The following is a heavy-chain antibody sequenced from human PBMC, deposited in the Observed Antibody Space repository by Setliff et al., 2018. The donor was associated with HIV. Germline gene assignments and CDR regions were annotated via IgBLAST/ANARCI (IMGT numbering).Heavy chain of an antibody. CDR2: INPKSGNT. D-gene: IGHD1-26*01. J-gene: IGHJ3*02. CDR1: GYTLTDFD. Sequence: ASVKVSCKASGYTLTDFDIYWMRQASGQGLEWLGWINPKSGNTAYAQSFQGRVTLTTNTAIITVDMELSSLSSEDTAVYYCTRWIVGSSNIFAFDIWGQGTLVTVSS. V-gene: IGHV1-8*01. CDR3: TRWIVGSSNIFAFDI.